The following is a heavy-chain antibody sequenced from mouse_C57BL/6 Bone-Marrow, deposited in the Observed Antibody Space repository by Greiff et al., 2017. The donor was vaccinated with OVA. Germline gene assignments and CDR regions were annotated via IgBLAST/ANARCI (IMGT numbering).Heavy chain of an antibody. V-gene: IGHV5-4*01. D-gene: IGHD1-1*01. CDR3: ARDQEGITTVVATGYFDG. CDR2: ISDGGSYT. Sequence: EVKVVESGGGLVKPGGSLKLSCAASGFTFSSYAMSWVRPTPDKRLEWVATISDGGSYTYYPDNVKGRFTISRDNAKNNLYLQMSHLKSEYTAMYYCARDQEGITTVVATGYFDGWGTGTTVTVSS. J-gene: IGHJ1*03. CDR1: GFTFSSYA.